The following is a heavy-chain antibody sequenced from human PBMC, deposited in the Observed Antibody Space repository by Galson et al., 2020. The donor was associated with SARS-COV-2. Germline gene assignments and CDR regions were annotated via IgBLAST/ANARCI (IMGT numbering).Heavy chain of an antibody. CDR2: ISSSGRTI. V-gene: IGHV3-48*03. D-gene: IGHD2-21*01. CDR1: GFTFSSYA. CDR3: ARLDAYGPGY. Sequence: GESLKISCAASGFTFSSYAMSWVRQAPGRGLEWISYISSSGRTIHYADSVKGRFTISRDNAKSSLSLQMNSLRAEDTAVYYCARLDAYGPGYWGQGTLVTVSS. J-gene: IGHJ4*02.